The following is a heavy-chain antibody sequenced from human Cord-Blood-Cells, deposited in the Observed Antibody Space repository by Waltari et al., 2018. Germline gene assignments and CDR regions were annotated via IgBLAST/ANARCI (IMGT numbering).Heavy chain of an antibody. Sequence: VQPPQSGTGPVTPSQTLSLTCAISGDSVPSNRAARNWIRQSPSRGLEWLGRTYNRSKWYNDYAVSVKSRITINPDTSKNQFSLQLNSVTPEDTAVYYCARCTDYYYGMDVWGQGTTVTVSS. CDR2: TYNRSKWYN. CDR1: GDSVPSNRAA. CDR3: ARCTDYYYGMDV. J-gene: IGHJ6*02. V-gene: IGHV6-1*01.